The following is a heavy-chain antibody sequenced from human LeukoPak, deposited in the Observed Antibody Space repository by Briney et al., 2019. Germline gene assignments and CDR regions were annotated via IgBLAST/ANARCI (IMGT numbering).Heavy chain of an antibody. CDR1: ALTVASIY. D-gene: IGHD2-21*02. Sequence: GRSLTLSCAAYALTVASIYISCDRQAPEKGLEWVSVIYSGGSTYYADSVKGRFTISRDNSKNTLYLQMNSLRAEDTAVYYCARTSYCGGDCSFDYWGQGTLVTVSS. J-gene: IGHJ4*02. CDR3: ARTSYCGGDCSFDY. CDR2: IYSGGST. V-gene: IGHV3-53*01.